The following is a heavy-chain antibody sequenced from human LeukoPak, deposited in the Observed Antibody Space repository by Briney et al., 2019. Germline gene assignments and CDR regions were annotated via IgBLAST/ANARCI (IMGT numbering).Heavy chain of an antibody. V-gene: IGHV3-9*01. CDR1: GFTFDDYA. Sequence: PGGSLRLSCAASGFTFDDYAMHWVRQAPGKGLEWVSGISWNSGSIGYADSVKGRFTISRDNAKNSLYLQMNSLRAEDTALYYCAKGYGDYYPYFDLWGRGTMVTVSS. CDR3: AKGYGDYYPYFDL. D-gene: IGHD4-17*01. J-gene: IGHJ2*01. CDR2: ISWNSGSI.